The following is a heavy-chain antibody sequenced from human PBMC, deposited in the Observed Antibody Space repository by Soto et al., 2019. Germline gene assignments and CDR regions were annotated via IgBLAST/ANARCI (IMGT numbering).Heavy chain of an antibody. D-gene: IGHD1-26*01. CDR2: ISGSGGST. CDR3: AKDLLPPGAFDY. CDR1: GFSFSSYA. J-gene: IGHJ4*02. V-gene: IGHV3-23*01. Sequence: XGCLRLSCAACGFSFSSYAMSWVGQAPGKGLEWVSAISGSGGSTYYADSVKGRFTISRDNSKNTLYLQMNSLRAEDTAVYYPAKDLLPPGAFDYCGQGTLVTVSS.